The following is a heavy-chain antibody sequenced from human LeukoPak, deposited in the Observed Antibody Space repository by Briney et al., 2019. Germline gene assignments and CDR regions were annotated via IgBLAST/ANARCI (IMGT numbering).Heavy chain of an antibody. CDR1: GFTFDDYG. CDR3: ATGYSGYHSNYYYMDV. J-gene: IGHJ6*03. V-gene: IGHV3-20*04. D-gene: IGHD5-12*01. CDR2: INWNGGST. Sequence: GGSLRLSCAASGFTFDDYGMSWVRQAPGKGLEWVSGINWNGGSTGYADSVKGRFTISRDNSKNSLYLQMNSLRAEDTAVYYCATGYSGYHSNYYYMDVWGKGTTVTVSS.